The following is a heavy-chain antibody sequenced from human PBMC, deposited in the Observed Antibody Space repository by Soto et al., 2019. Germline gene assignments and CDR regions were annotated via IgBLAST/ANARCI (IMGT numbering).Heavy chain of an antibody. CDR1: GFTFSSYG. D-gene: IGHD2-15*01. Sequence: WSLRLSCAASGFTFSSYGMHWVRQAPGKGLEWVAVIWYDGSNKYYADSVKGRFTISRDNSKNTLYLQMNSLRAEDTAVYYCARDSSVSGGSPQLDYWGQGTLVTVSS. CDR2: IWYDGSNK. CDR3: ARDSSVSGGSPQLDY. V-gene: IGHV3-33*01. J-gene: IGHJ4*02.